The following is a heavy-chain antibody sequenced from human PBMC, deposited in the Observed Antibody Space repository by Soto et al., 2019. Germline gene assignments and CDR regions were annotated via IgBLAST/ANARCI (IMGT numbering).Heavy chain of an antibody. V-gene: IGHV3-64*04. CDR2: ISSNGGST. Sequence: GGSLRLSCSASGFTFSNCAMHWVRQAPGKGLEYVSAISSNGGSTYYADSVKGRFTISRDNSKNTLYLQMNSLRAEDTAVYYCAREQNYGVNDYWGQGTLVTVSS. CDR3: AREQNYGVNDY. J-gene: IGHJ4*02. CDR1: GFTFSNCA. D-gene: IGHD4-17*01.